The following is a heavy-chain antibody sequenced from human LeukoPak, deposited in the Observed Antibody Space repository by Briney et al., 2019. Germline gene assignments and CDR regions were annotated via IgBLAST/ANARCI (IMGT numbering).Heavy chain of an antibody. CDR3: ARFSSMADSLGFDY. J-gene: IGHJ4*02. V-gene: IGHV4-30-4*01. D-gene: IGHD2/OR15-2a*01. Sequence: SQTLSLTCTVSGGSISSGDYYWSWIRQPPGKGLEWIGYIYYSGSTYYNPSLKSRVTISVDTSKNQFSLKLSSVTAADTAVYYCARFSSMADSLGFDYWGQGTLVAVSP. CDR1: GGSISSGDYY. CDR2: IYYSGST.